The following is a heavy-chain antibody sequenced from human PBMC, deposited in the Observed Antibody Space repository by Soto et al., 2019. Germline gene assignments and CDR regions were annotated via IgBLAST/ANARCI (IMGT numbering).Heavy chain of an antibody. D-gene: IGHD6-13*01. CDR3: ARLPAAGQMYYYYGMDV. Sequence: SETLSLTCTVSGGSISSSSYYWGWIRQPPGKGLEWIGSIYYSGSTYYNPSLKSRVTISVDTSKNQFSLKLSSVTAADTAVYYCARLPAAGQMYYYYGMDVWGQGTTVTVS. CDR1: GGSISSSSYY. J-gene: IGHJ6*02. CDR2: IYYSGST. V-gene: IGHV4-39*01.